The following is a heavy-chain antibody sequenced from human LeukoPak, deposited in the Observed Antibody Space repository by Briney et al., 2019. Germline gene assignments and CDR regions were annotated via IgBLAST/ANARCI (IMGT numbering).Heavy chain of an antibody. CDR3: ARDTRYYDSSGPADY. Sequence: ASVKVSCKASGYTFTSYYMHWVRQASGQGLEWMGIINPSGGSTSYAQKFQGRVTMTRDMSTSTVYMELSSLRSEDTAVYYCARDTRYYDSSGPADYWGQGTLVTVSS. D-gene: IGHD3-22*01. CDR2: INPSGGST. CDR1: GYTFTSYY. J-gene: IGHJ4*02. V-gene: IGHV1-46*01.